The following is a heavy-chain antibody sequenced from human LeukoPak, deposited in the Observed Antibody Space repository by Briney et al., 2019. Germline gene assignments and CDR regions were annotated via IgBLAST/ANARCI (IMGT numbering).Heavy chain of an antibody. CDR3: ARDRSTTHFDY. Sequence: GSLRLSCAASGFTFSSYGMHWVRQAPGKGLEWVAMIWYDGSNTYYADSVKGRFTISRDNSKNTLFLQMDGLRAEDTAVYYCARDRSTTHFDYWGQGTLVTVSS. D-gene: IGHD5/OR15-5a*01. V-gene: IGHV3-33*01. CDR2: IWYDGSNT. CDR1: GFTFSSYG. J-gene: IGHJ4*02.